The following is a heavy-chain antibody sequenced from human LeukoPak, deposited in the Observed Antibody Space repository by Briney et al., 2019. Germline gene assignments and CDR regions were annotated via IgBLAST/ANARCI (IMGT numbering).Heavy chain of an antibody. CDR3: ARSHQRVGIEDY. CDR1: GFTFSSHS. CDR2: ISGSSTI. J-gene: IGHJ4*02. Sequence: QSGGSLRLSCAASGFTFSSHSMNWVRQAPGKGLEWVSYISGSSTIYYADSVRGRFTISRDNAKNSLYLQINSLRADDTAVYYCARSHQRVGIEDYWGQGTLVTVSS. V-gene: IGHV3-48*04. D-gene: IGHD1-26*01.